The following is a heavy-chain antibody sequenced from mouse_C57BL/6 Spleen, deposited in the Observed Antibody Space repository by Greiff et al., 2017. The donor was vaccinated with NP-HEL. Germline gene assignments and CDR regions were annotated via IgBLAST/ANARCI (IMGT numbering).Heavy chain of an antibody. CDR2: FHPYNDDT. Sequence: VQLQESGAELVKPGASVKMSCKASGYTFTTYPIEWMKQNHGKSLEWIGNFHPYNDDTKYNEKFKGKATLTVEKSSSTVYLELSRLTSDDSAVYYCAMGNWDEGYFDVWGTGTTVTVSS. CDR1: GYTFTTYP. J-gene: IGHJ1*03. V-gene: IGHV1-47*01. CDR3: AMGNWDEGYFDV. D-gene: IGHD4-1*01.